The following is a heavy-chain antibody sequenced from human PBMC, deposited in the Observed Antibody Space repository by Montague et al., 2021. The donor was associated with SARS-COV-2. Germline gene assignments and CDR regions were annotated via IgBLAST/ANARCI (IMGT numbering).Heavy chain of an antibody. J-gene: IGHJ2*01. D-gene: IGHD3-22*01. CDR2: ISSNGKT. CDR3: ARQGYYDSAGYHWHLDL. V-gene: IGHV4-59*08. CDR1: GGSINDHY. Sequence: SETLSLTGTVSGGSINDHYRSWIRQSPGKGLEWIGYISSNGKTNYNPSLKSRVTLSADASRNEFSLKLDSVTAADTAVYFCARQGYYDSAGYHWHLDLWGRGMLVTVSS.